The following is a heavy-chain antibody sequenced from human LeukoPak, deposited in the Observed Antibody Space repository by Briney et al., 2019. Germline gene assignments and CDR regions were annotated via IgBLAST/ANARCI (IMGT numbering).Heavy chain of an antibody. J-gene: IGHJ4*02. D-gene: IGHD2-15*01. CDR3: ARVHCSGGSCQLDY. CDR2: IYTSGST. V-gene: IGHV4-61*02. Sequence: SETLSLTCTVSGYSISSGSYYWSWIRQPAGKGLEWIGRIYTSGSTNYNPSLKSRVTISVDTSKNQFSLELSSVTAADTAVYYCARVHCSGGSCQLDYWGQGTLVTVSS. CDR1: GYSISSGSYY.